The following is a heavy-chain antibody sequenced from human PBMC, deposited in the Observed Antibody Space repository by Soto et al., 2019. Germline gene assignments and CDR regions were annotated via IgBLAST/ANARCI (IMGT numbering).Heavy chain of an antibody. CDR1: GFTLSDHY. CDR3: VRTSHYGSGSWNFDF. J-gene: IGHJ4*02. Sequence: EVQLVESGGGLVQPGGSLRLSCAASGFTLSDHYMDWVRQAPGRGLEWVGRTRNKANGYSTEYAAAVKGRFIVSSDDSLNSLYLQMNSLKTEDTAMYYCVRTSHYGSGSWNFDFWGQGTLVTVSS. D-gene: IGHD3-10*01. V-gene: IGHV3-72*01. CDR2: TRNKANGYST.